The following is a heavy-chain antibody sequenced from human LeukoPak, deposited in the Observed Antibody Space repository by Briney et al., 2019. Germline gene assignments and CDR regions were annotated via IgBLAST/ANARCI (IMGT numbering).Heavy chain of an antibody. D-gene: IGHD3-9*01. CDR3: ARGLRYFDWLLDYHFDY. CDR2: IYYSGST. J-gene: IGHJ4*02. Sequence: NASETLSLTCAVYGGSFSGYYWNWIRQPPGKGLEWIGSIYYSGSTYYNPSLKSRVTISVDTFKNQFSLKLSSVTAADTAVYYCARGLRYFDWLLDYHFDYWGQGTLVTVSS. CDR1: GGSFSGYY. V-gene: IGHV4-34*01.